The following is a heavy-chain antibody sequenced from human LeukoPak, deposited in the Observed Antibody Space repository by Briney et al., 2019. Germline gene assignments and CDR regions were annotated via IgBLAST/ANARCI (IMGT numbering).Heavy chain of an antibody. CDR3: ARARIRIGYFDY. J-gene: IGHJ4*02. Sequence: GGSLRLSCAASGFTFSSYAMHWVRQAPGKGLEWVAVISYDGSNKYYADSVKGRFTISRDNSKNTLYLQMNSLRAEDTAVYYCARARIRIGYFDYWGQGTLGTVSA. CDR2: ISYDGSNK. CDR1: GFTFSSYA. V-gene: IGHV3-30-3*01.